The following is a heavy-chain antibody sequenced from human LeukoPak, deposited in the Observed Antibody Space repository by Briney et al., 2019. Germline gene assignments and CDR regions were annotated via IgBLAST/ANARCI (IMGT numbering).Heavy chain of an antibody. CDR2: IYYSGST. CDR1: GGSISSYY. D-gene: IGHD6-6*01. CDR3: AKSRGSSTPYYFDY. V-gene: IGHV4-59*01. Sequence: SETLCPTCTVSGGSISSYYWSWIRQPPGKRLEWIGYIYYSGSTNYNPSLKSRVTISVDTSKNQFSLKLSSVTAADTAVYYCAKSRGSSTPYYFDYWGQGGPATVSS. J-gene: IGHJ4*02.